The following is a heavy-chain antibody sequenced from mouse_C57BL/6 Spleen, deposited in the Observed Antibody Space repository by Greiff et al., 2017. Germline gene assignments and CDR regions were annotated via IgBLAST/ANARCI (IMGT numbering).Heavy chain of an antibody. CDR3: ASSGDGDDDDMDY. J-gene: IGHJ4*01. D-gene: IGHD2-2*01. CDR1: GYTFTDYY. Sequence: VQLQQSGPGLVQPGASVKISCKASGYTFTDYYMNWVRQSHGKSLEWIGDINPNNGGTSYTQKFKGKATLTVDKSSSTAYMELRSLTSEDSAVYYCASSGDGDDDDMDYWGQGTSVTVAS. V-gene: IGHV1-26*01. CDR2: INPNNGGT.